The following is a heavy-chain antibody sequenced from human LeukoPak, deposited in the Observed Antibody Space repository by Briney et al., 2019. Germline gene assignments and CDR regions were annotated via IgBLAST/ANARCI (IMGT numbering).Heavy chain of an antibody. CDR2: INPSGGST. V-gene: IGHV1-46*01. Sequence: ASVKVSCKASGYTFTSYYMHWVRQAPGQGLEWMGIINPSGGSTSYAQKFQGRVTMTRVMSTSTVYMELSSLRSEDTAVYYCARDSTGGSYSMYAFDIWGQGTMVTVSS. J-gene: IGHJ3*02. CDR3: ARDSTGGSYSMYAFDI. CDR1: GYTFTSYY. D-gene: IGHD1-26*01.